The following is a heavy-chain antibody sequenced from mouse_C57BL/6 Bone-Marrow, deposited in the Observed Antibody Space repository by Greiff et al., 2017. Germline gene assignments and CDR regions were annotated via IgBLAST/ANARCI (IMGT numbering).Heavy chain of an antibody. D-gene: IGHD2-2*01. J-gene: IGHJ3*01. CDR3: ARRAAYGYDDWYLFAY. Sequence: QVQLQQPGAELVMPGASVKLSCKASGYTFTSYWMHWVKQRPGQGLEWIGEIDPSDSYTNYNQKFKGKSTLTVDKSSSTAYMQLSSLTSEDSAVYYCARRAAYGYDDWYLFAYCGQGTLVTVSA. CDR2: IDPSDSYT. CDR1: GYTFTSYW. V-gene: IGHV1-69*01.